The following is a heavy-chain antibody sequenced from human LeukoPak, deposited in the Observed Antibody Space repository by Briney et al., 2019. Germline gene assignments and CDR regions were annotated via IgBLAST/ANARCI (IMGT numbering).Heavy chain of an antibody. V-gene: IGHV5-51*01. J-gene: IGHJ4*02. CDR2: IYPGDSDT. Sequence: GESLKISCKGSGYSFTSYWIGWVRQMPGKGLEWMGIIYPGDSDTRYSPSFQGQVTISADKSISTAYLQWSSLKASDTAMYYCASQYYDFWSGYYLDYWGQGTLVTVSS. CDR3: ASQYYDFWSGYYLDY. D-gene: IGHD3-3*01. CDR1: GYSFTSYW.